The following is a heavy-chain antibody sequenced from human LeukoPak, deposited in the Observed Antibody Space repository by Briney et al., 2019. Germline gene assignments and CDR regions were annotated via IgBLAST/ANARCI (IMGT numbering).Heavy chain of an antibody. D-gene: IGHD5-24*01. Sequence: PGGSLRLSCTVSGFTVSSNSMSWVRQAPGKGLEWVSVIYSGGSTYYADSVKGRFTISRDNSKNTLYLQMNSLRAEDTAVYYCAKDRGGWLQLFDYWGQGTLVTVSS. J-gene: IGHJ4*02. CDR2: IYSGGST. CDR1: GFTVSSNS. CDR3: AKDRGGWLQLFDY. V-gene: IGHV3-53*01.